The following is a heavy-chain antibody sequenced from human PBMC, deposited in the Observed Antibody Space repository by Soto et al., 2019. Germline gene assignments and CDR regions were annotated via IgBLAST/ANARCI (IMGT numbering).Heavy chain of an antibody. V-gene: IGHV1-69*06. D-gene: IGHD3-3*01. CDR1: GGPFSSYA. Sequence: SVKVSCKASGGPFSSYAISWVRQAPGQGLEWMGGIIPIFGTANYAQKFQGRVTITADNSTSTAYMELSSLRFEDTALYYCARAIFGVVTPIEGWLDPWGQGTLVTVSS. CDR3: ARAIFGVVTPIEGWLDP. J-gene: IGHJ5*02. CDR2: IIPIFGTA.